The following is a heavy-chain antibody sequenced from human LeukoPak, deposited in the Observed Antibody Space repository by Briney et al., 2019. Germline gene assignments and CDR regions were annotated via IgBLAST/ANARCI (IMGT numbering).Heavy chain of an antibody. CDR3: ASGRPYRGSHEDDY. CDR2: ISSGSTYT. D-gene: IGHD1-26*01. Sequence: GGSLRLSCAASGFTFTDHYMRWIRQAPGKGLEWVSYISSGSTYTNYADSVKGRFTISRDNAKNSLYLQMNSLRAADTAAYYCASGRPYRGSHEDDYWGQGTLVTVSS. CDR1: GFTFTDHY. V-gene: IGHV3-11*03. J-gene: IGHJ4*02.